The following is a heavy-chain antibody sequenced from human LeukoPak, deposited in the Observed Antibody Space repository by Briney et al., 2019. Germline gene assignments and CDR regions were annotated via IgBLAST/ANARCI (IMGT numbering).Heavy chain of an antibody. CDR2: IIPIFGTA. CDR3: ARVYGDYGVAYYFDY. D-gene: IGHD4-17*01. Sequence: KASXGTFSSYAISWVRQAPGQGLEWMGGIIPIFGTANYAQKFQGRVTITTDESTSTAYMELSSLRSEDTAVYYCARVYGDYGVAYYFDYWGQGTLVTVSS. CDR1: XGTFSSYA. V-gene: IGHV1-69*05. J-gene: IGHJ4*02.